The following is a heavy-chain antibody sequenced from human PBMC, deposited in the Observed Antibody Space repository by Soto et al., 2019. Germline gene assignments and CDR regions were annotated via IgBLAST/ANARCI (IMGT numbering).Heavy chain of an antibody. CDR2: IVVGSGNT. V-gene: IGHV1-58*01. J-gene: IGHJ6*02. CDR1: GFTFTSSA. D-gene: IGHD4-4*01. Sequence: ASVKVSCKASGFTFTSSAVQWVRQARGQRLEWIGWIVVGSGNTNYAQKFQERVTITRDMSTSTAYMELSSLRSEDTAVYYCAAALSLQGNYYYGMDVWGQGTTVTVSS. CDR3: AAALSLQGNYYYGMDV.